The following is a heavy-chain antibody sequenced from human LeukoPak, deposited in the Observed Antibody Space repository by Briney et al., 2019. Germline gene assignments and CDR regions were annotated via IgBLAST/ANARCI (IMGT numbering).Heavy chain of an antibody. CDR1: GYTFTGYY. CDR2: INPNSGGT. J-gene: IGHJ4*02. D-gene: IGHD3-22*01. V-gene: IGHV1-2*04. CDR3: ARVNLGDYDSSGYYSTPLFDY. Sequence: ASVKVSCKASGYTFTGYYMHWVRQAPGQGLEWMGWINPNSGGTNYAQKFQGWVTMTRDTSIRTAYMELSRLRSDDTAVYYYARVNLGDYDSSGYYSTPLFDYWGQGTLVTVSS.